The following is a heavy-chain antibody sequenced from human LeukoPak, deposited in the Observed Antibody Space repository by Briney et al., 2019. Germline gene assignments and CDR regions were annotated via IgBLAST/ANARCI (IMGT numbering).Heavy chain of an antibody. CDR2: ISAYNGNT. J-gene: IGHJ6*02. CDR1: GYTFTSYG. Sequence: SVKVSCKASGYTFTSYGISWGRQAAGHGRGWWGWISAYNGNTNYAQKLQGRVTMTTDTSMSTAYMELRSLRSDDTAVYYCASVWFGERSYYYYGMDVWGQGTTVTVSS. V-gene: IGHV1-18*01. CDR3: ASVWFGERSYYYYGMDV. D-gene: IGHD3-10*01.